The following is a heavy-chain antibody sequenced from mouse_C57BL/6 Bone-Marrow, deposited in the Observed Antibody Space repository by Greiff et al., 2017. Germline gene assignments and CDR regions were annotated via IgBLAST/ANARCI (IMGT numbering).Heavy chain of an antibody. CDR3: VRTTVVPTFDV. Sequence: EVKVVESGGGLVQPKGSLKLSCAASGFSFNTYAMNWVRQAPGKGLEWVARIRSKSNNYATYYADSVKDRFTISRDDSESMLYLQMNNLKTEDTAMYYCVRTTVVPTFDVWGTGTTVTVSS. J-gene: IGHJ1*03. V-gene: IGHV10-1*01. CDR2: IRSKSNNYAT. CDR1: GFSFNTYA. D-gene: IGHD1-1*01.